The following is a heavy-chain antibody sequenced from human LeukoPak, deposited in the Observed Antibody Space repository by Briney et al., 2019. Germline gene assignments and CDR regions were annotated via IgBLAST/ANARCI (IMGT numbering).Heavy chain of an antibody. Sequence: GGSLRLSCAASGFTFDDYAMPWVRHAPGKGLEWVSGISWNSGSIGYADSVKGRFTISRDNAKNSLYLQMNSLRAEDTALYYCVRLTTYYDILTGYYVYYFDYWGQGTLVTVSS. J-gene: IGHJ4*02. CDR2: ISWNSGSI. CDR1: GFTFDDYA. D-gene: IGHD3-9*01. CDR3: VRLTTYYDILTGYYVYYFDY. V-gene: IGHV3-9*01.